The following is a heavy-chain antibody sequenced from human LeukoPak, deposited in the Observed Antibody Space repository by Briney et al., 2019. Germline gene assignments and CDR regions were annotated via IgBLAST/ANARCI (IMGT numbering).Heavy chain of an antibody. CDR2: INHSGST. CDR1: GFTFSSSE. V-gene: IGHV4-34*01. CDR3: ARGYQGFWRPYYYYYMDV. D-gene: IGHD3-3*01. J-gene: IGHJ6*03. Sequence: GSLRLSCAASGFTFSSSEMIWVRQPPGKGLEWIGEINHSGSTNYNPSLKSRVTISVDTSKNQFSLKLSSVTAADTAVYYCARGYQGFWRPYYYYYMDVWGKGTTVTVSS.